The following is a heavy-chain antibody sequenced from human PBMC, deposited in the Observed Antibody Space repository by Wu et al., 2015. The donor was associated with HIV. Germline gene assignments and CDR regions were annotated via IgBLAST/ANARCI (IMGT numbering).Heavy chain of an antibody. CDR1: GYTFTGYY. Sequence: QVQLVQSGAEVKKPGASVKVSCKASGYTFTGYYMHWVRQAPGQGLEWMGWINPNSGGTNYAQKFQGRVTMTRDTSISTAYMELSRLRSDDTAVYYCARDASGFGEAYYYYYGMDVWGQGTTVTVSS. CDR3: ARDASGFGEAYYYYYGMDV. J-gene: IGHJ6*02. CDR2: INPNSGGT. D-gene: IGHD3-10*01. V-gene: IGHV1-2*02.